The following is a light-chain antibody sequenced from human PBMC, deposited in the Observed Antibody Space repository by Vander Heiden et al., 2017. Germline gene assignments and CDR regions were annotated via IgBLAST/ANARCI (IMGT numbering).Light chain of an antibody. CDR1: SSNIGNHY. J-gene: IGLJ3*02. Sequence: QSVLTQPPSVSAAPGQKVTISCSGSSSNIGNHYVSWYRQRRGTAPKLLIYENNKRASRIPDGFSGSKSGTSATLDITGLKTGDEADYYCGTWDTSLSGGVFGGGTKLTVL. CDR2: ENN. CDR3: GTWDTSLSGGV. V-gene: IGLV1-51*02.